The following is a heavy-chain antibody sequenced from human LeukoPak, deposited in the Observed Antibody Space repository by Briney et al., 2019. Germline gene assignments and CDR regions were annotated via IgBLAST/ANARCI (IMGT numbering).Heavy chain of an antibody. V-gene: IGHV3-15*01. D-gene: IGHD2-2*01. CDR3: TSGFGLRSTSLDY. Sequence: GGTLRLYCAASGFTISNAWMRWVRQAQGRGREWVGSIKSKNDSCTTNYDASVKSTITISRDEAKIKLNMQINSLKTVDNSVSYCTSGFGLRSTSLDYWGQGTLVTVSS. CDR1: GFTISNAW. CDR2: IKSKNDSCTT. J-gene: IGHJ4*02.